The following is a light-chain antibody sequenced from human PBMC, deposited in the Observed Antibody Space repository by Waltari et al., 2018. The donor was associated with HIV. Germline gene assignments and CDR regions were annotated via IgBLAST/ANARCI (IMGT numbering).Light chain of an antibody. Sequence: DIQMTQSPSSLSASVGDRVTITCRASQDINNYLAWFQQKPGKTPKSLIYGTSTLQDGVPSRFSGSGSGTDFTLSINSLQPEDFATYYCQQYSSYPITFGQGTRLEIK. CDR3: QQYSSYPIT. J-gene: IGKJ5*01. CDR2: GTS. CDR1: QDINNY. V-gene: IGKV1-16*01.